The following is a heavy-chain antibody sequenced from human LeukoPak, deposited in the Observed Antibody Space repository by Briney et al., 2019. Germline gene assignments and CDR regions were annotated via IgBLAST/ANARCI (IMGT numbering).Heavy chain of an antibody. Sequence: GGSLRLSCAASGFTFSSYGMHWVRQAPGKGLEWVAVISYDGSNKYYADSVKGRFTISRDNSENTLYLQMNSLRAEDTAVYYCAKGIQLWFSDAFDIWGQGTMVTVSS. D-gene: IGHD5-18*01. V-gene: IGHV3-30*18. CDR1: GFTFSSYG. J-gene: IGHJ3*02. CDR3: AKGIQLWFSDAFDI. CDR2: ISYDGSNK.